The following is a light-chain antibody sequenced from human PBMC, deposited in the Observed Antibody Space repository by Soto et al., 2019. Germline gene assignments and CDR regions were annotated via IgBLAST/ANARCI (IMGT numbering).Light chain of an antibody. Sequence: DVVMTQSPLSLPVTLGQPASISCRSSESLVHDDGNTYLNWFQQRPGQSPRRLIYKVSNRGSGVSDRFSGSGSCSNFTLKISRVEVEDLFGYYGMQGTRWPLAFSQGTKLEIK. CDR3: MQGTRWPLA. J-gene: IGKJ1*01. CDR1: ESLVHDDGNTY. V-gene: IGKV2-30*02. CDR2: KVS.